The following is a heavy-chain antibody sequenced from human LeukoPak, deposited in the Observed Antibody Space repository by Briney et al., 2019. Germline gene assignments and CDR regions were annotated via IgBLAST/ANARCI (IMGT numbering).Heavy chain of an antibody. J-gene: IGHJ3*02. Sequence: SVKVSCKASGGTFSSYAISWVRQAPGQGLEWMGGIIPIFGTANYSQKFQGRVTITADESTSTAYMELRSLRSEDTAVYYCARESGHAFDIWGQGTMVTVSS. CDR2: IIPIFGTA. V-gene: IGHV1-69*13. D-gene: IGHD3-3*01. CDR3: ARESGHAFDI. CDR1: GGTFSSYA.